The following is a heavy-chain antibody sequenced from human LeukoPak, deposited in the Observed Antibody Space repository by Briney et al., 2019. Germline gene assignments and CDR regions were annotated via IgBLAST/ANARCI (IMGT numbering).Heavy chain of an antibody. CDR1: GFTFSNYW. V-gene: IGHV3-7*01. D-gene: IGHD3-3*01. Sequence: GGSLRLSCAASGFTFSNYWMSWVRQAPGKGLEWVANIKQDGSEKYYVGSVKGRFTISRDNAKNSFYLQMNSLRAEDTAVYYGARKTHWSGYGFHYWGQGTLVTVSS. CDR2: IKQDGSEK. J-gene: IGHJ4*02. CDR3: ARKTHWSGYGFHY.